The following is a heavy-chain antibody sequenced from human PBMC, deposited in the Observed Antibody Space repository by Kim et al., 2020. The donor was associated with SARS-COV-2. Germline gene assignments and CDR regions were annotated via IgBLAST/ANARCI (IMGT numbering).Heavy chain of an antibody. Sequence: TYAQGFTGRFVFSLETSVSTAYLQISSLEAEDTAVYYCAYASGSYYSWFDPWGQGTLVTVSS. V-gene: IGHV7-4-1*02. D-gene: IGHD3-10*01. J-gene: IGHJ5*02. CDR3: AYASGSYYSWFDP.